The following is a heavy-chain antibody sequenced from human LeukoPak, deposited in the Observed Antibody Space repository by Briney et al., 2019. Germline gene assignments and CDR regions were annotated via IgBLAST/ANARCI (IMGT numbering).Heavy chain of an antibody. D-gene: IGHD6-13*01. Sequence: ASVKVSCKASGITFTSYYIHWVRQAPGRGLEWMGKINPSGTITTYAPKYQGRVTVTKDTSTNTVYMELSSLRSDDTAVYYCALIAPPHNWSQGTLVTVSS. J-gene: IGHJ4*02. CDR1: GITFTSYY. CDR2: INPSGTIT. V-gene: IGHV1-46*01. CDR3: ALIAPPHN.